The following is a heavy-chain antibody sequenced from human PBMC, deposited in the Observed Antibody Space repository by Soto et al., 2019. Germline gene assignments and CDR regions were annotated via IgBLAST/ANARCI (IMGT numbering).Heavy chain of an antibody. Sequence: QVQLVESGGGVVQPGRSLRLSCAGSGFTFSSYGMHWVRQAPGKGLEWVAVIWYDGSKKYHADSVLGRFIISRDNSKNTVFLQMNSLRAEDTAVYYCARSVVVPAALDYWGQGTLVTVSS. V-gene: IGHV3-33*01. CDR1: GFTFSSYG. CDR3: ARSVVVPAALDY. D-gene: IGHD2-2*01. CDR2: IWYDGSKK. J-gene: IGHJ4*02.